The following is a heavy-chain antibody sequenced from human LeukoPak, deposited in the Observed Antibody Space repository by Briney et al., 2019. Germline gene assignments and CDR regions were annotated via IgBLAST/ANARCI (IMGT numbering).Heavy chain of an antibody. CDR1: SYSISSGSY. V-gene: IGHV4-38-2*01. CDR3: ARVTYVDDMLYQYFDY. D-gene: IGHD4-17*01. J-gene: IGHJ4*02. CDR2: IFHSGNS. Sequence: PSETLSLTCAASSYSISSGSYWGWIRQSPGKGLEWVGSIFHSGNSYYNPSLKSRLTMSVDTSKNQFSLKLTSVTAADTALYYCARVTYVDDMLYQYFDYWGQGILVTVSS.